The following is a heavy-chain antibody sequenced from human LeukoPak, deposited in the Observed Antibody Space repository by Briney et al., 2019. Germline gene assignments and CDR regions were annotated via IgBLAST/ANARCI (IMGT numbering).Heavy chain of an antibody. CDR3: ARVRGQYSSGWYVFDY. V-gene: IGHV1-69*04. CDR2: IIPILGIA. J-gene: IGHJ4*02. D-gene: IGHD6-19*01. CDR1: GGTFSSYA. Sequence: GASVKVSCKASGGTFSSYAISWVRQAPGQGLEWMGRIIPILGIANYAQKFQGRVTITAVKSTSTAYMELSSLRSEDTAVYYCARVRGQYSSGWYVFDYWGQGTLVTVSS.